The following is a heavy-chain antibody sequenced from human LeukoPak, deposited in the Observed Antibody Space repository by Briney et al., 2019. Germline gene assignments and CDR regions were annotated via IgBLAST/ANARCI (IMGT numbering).Heavy chain of an antibody. V-gene: IGHV3-21*01. Sequence: GGSLRLSCAASGFTFSSYSMNWVRQAPGKGLEWVSSISSSSSYIYYADSVKGRFTISRDNARNSLYLQMNSLRAEDTAVYYCARSDSSGYYYYFDYWGQGTLVTVSS. J-gene: IGHJ4*02. D-gene: IGHD3-22*01. CDR3: ARSDSSGYYYYFDY. CDR1: GFTFSSYS. CDR2: ISSSSSYI.